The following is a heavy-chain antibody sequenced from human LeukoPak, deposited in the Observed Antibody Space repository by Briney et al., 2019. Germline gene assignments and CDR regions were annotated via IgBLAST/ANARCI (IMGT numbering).Heavy chain of an antibody. V-gene: IGHV4-59*08. CDR3: ARALAAAGTQGRIY. J-gene: IGHJ4*02. CDR2: IDYTGST. D-gene: IGHD6-13*01. CDR1: GGSINDAY. Sequence: SETLSLTCTVSGGSINDAYWSWIRQSPGRGLEWIGYIDYTGSTNYHPSLRGRVTISLATSKKQFSLTLSSVTAADTAVYYCARALAAAGTQGRIYWGQGTLVTVSS.